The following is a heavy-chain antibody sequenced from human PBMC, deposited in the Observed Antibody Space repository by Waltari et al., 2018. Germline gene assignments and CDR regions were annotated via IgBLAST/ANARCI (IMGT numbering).Heavy chain of an antibody. CDR1: GFTFSSYS. J-gene: IGHJ4*02. Sequence: EVQLVESGGGLVKPGGSLRLSCAASGFTFSSYSMNWVRQAPGKGLEWVSSISSSSSYIYYADSVKGRFTISRDNAKNPLYLQMNSLRAEDTAVYYCARAPYGDYGLTALDYWGQGTLVTVSS. D-gene: IGHD4-17*01. CDR3: ARAPYGDYGLTALDY. V-gene: IGHV3-21*01. CDR2: ISSSSSYI.